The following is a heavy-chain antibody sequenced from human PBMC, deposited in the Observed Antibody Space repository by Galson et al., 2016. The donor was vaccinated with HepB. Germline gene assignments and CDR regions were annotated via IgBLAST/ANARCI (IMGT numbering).Heavy chain of an antibody. CDR2: IWYDAINK. CDR3: ARDDGDEPGYHDAFDI. V-gene: IGHV3-33*01. J-gene: IGHJ3*02. CDR1: GFTLSTYG. Sequence: SLRLSCAVSGFTLSTYGIHWVRQAPGKGLEWVAVIWYDAINKFYADSVRGRFTTSRDDSKHTVYLEMNSLGAEDTTMYYCARDDGDEPGYHDAFDIWGQGTMVTVSS. D-gene: IGHD3-9*01.